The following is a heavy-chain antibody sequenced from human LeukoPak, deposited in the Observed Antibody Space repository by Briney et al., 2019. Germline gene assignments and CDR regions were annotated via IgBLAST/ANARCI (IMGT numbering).Heavy chain of an antibody. CDR3: ARDPGWSQFDC. D-gene: IGHD2-8*01. CDR2: INPDGSGK. CDR1: GFTFSSYW. J-gene: IGHJ4*02. Sequence: GGSLRLSCAASGFTFSSYWMTWVRQAPGKGLEWVASINPDGSGKGYVDSVKGRFTISRDNARNSLYLQINTLRVEDTAVYFCARDPGWSQFDCWGQGTLVTVSS. V-gene: IGHV3-7*01.